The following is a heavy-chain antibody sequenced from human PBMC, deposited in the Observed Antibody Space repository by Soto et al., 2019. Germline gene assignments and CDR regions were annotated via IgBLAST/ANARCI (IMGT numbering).Heavy chain of an antibody. CDR3: VKGEYYYDSSGYYRFDY. J-gene: IGHJ4*02. Sequence: PGGSLRLSCSASGFTFSSYAMHWVRQAPGKGLEYVSSISTNGGSTHYADSVKGRFTISRDNSKNTQYLQMSSLSADDTAVYYCVKGEYYYDSSGYYRFDYWGQGTLVTVSS. CDR2: ISTNGGST. D-gene: IGHD3-22*01. V-gene: IGHV3-64D*06. CDR1: GFTFSSYA.